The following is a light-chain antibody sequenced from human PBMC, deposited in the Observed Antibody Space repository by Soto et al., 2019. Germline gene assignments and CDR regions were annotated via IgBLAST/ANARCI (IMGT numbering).Light chain of an antibody. CDR2: DVT. V-gene: IGLV2-14*01. CDR3: SSYTSSSTPNV. J-gene: IGLJ1*01. CDR1: SSDVGGYTY. Sequence: QSALTQPASVSGSPGQSITISCTGTSSDVGGYTYVSWYQQHPLKAPKLLIYDVTNRPSGVSARFSGSKSGNTASLTISGLQAEDEADYYCSSYTSSSTPNVFGTGTKLTVL.